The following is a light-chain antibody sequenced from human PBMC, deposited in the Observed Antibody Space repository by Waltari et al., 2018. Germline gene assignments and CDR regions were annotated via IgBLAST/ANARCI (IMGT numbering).Light chain of an antibody. CDR2: AAS. J-gene: IGKJ2*01. Sequence: EIVLTQSPGTLSLSPGERATLSCRASQSISNNYLAWYQQKPGQAPRVLIYAASSRAAGIPVRFSGSGSGTDFSLTISRLEPEDFAVYYCQQYGSSPPYTFGQGTKLEIK. CDR3: QQYGSSPPYT. V-gene: IGKV3-20*01. CDR1: QSISNNY.